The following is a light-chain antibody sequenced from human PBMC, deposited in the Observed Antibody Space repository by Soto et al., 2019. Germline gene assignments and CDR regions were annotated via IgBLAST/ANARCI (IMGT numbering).Light chain of an antibody. CDR3: QQYDVSPIT. Sequence: EIVLTQSPDTLSLSPRERATLSCRASQSIRSERLAWCQQKPGQAPRLVMFDASSRATGFPQRFIGSGSGTDFTLTITRLEPEDFAVYYCQQYDVSPITFGLGTRLEI. CDR1: QSIRSER. J-gene: IGKJ5*01. V-gene: IGKV3-20*01. CDR2: DAS.